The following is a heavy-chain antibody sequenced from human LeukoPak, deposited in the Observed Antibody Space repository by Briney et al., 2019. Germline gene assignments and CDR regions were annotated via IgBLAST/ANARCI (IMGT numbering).Heavy chain of an antibody. Sequence: TGGSLRLSCAASGFTFSSYSMNWVRQAPGKGLEWVSSISSSSSYIYYADSVKGRFTISRDNAKNSLYLQMNSLRAEDTAVYYCARGVRIAVAGYIDYWGQGTLVTVSS. CDR2: ISSSSSYI. D-gene: IGHD6-19*01. CDR1: GFTFSSYS. CDR3: ARGVRIAVAGYIDY. J-gene: IGHJ4*02. V-gene: IGHV3-21*01.